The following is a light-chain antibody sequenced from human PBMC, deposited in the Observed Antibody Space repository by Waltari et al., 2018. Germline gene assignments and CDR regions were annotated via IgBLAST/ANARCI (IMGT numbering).Light chain of an antibody. J-gene: IGKJ2*01. CDR3: MQGTHWPYT. Sequence: DAVMTQSPLSLPVTPGQPASISCRSTQSLVFGDGNTYLNWFHKRPGQSPRRLIYKVSNRDSGVPDRFSGSGSGTDFTLRISRVEAEDVGVYYCMQGTHWPYTFGQGTKVEI. V-gene: IGKV2-30*01. CDR2: KVS. CDR1: QSLVFGDGNTY.